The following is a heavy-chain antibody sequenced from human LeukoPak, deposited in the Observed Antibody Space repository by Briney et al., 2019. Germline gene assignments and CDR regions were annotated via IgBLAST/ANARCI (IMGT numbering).Heavy chain of an antibody. CDR2: IGTAGDS. V-gene: IGHV3-13*01. CDR1: GFTFRSYD. D-gene: IGHD3-22*01. CDR3: ARGRFYDSSGSDFDF. Sequence: GGSLRLSCAASGFTFRSYDMHWVRQPTGKGLEWVSAIGTAGDSFYPGSVKGQFTISREDVKNSLYLQMNSLRAGDTAVYYCARGRFYDSSGSDFDFWGQGTLVTVSS. J-gene: IGHJ4*02.